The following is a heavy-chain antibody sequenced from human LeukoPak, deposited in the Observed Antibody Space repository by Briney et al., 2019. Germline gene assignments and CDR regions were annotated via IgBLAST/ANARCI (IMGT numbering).Heavy chain of an antibody. CDR2: IRYEGINI. J-gene: IGHJ4*02. CDR3: TKVGSFWSGYYGLLFDY. Sequence: GGPLRLSCAASGFIFSSYGMHWVRQAPGKGVEGVAFIRYEGINIYISTSVKGRFTISRANSTTTMYLQMNSLRAEDTAVNYCTKVGSFWSGYYGLLFDYWGQGTLVTVSS. V-gene: IGHV3-30*02. D-gene: IGHD3-3*01. CDR1: GFIFSSYG.